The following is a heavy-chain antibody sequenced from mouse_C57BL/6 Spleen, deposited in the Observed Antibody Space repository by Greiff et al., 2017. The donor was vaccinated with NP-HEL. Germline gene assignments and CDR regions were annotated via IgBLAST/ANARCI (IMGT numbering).Heavy chain of an antibody. CDR1: GFTFSSYA. CDR3: ARAYYDYDKGYYFDY. CDR2: ISDGGSYT. Sequence: EVQVVESGGGLVKPGGSLKLSCAASGFTFSSYAMSWVRQTPEKRLEWVATISDGGSYTYYPDNVKGRFTISRDNAKNNLYLQMSHLKSVDTAMYYCARAYYDYDKGYYFDYWGQGTTLTVSS. J-gene: IGHJ2*01. D-gene: IGHD2-4*01. V-gene: IGHV5-4*01.